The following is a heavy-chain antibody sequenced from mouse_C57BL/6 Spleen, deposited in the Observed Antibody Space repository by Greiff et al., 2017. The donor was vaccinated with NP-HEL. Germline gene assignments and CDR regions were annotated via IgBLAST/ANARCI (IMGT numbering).Heavy chain of an antibody. V-gene: IGHV1-50*01. J-gene: IGHJ3*01. CDR2: IDPSDSYT. CDR3: ARGSDGSFAY. CDR1: GYTFTSYW. Sequence: QVQLQQPGAELVKPGASVKLSCKASGYTFTSYWMQWVKQRPGQGLEWIGEIDPSDSYTNYNQKFKGKATLTVDTSSSTAYMQLSSLTSEDSAVYYCARGSDGSFAYWGQGTLVTVSA. D-gene: IGHD2-3*01.